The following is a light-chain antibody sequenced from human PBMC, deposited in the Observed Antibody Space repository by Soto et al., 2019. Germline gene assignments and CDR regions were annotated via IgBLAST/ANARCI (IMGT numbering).Light chain of an antibody. CDR1: QGISNY. Sequence: AIRMTQSPSSLSASTGDRVTITCRASQGISNYLAWYQQKPGTAPKLLIYAASTLQSGVPSRFSGSGSGTYFTLTIRYLQSEDFATYFCQQYYNYPPTFGQGTKLEI. CDR2: AAS. V-gene: IGKV1-8*01. J-gene: IGKJ2*01. CDR3: QQYYNYPPT.